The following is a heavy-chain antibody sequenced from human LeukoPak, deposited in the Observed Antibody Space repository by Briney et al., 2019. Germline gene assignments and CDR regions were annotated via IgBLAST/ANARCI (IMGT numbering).Heavy chain of an antibody. CDR2: IGTAGDT. D-gene: IGHD3-22*01. V-gene: IGHV3-13*01. CDR1: GFTFSSYD. J-gene: IGHJ4*02. CDR3: AREVVGIGFAN. Sequence: PGGSLRLSCAASGFTFSSYDMHWVRQATGKGLEWVSAIGTAGDTYYPGSVKGRFTISRENAKNSLYLQMNSLRAGDTAVYYCAREVVGIGFANWGQGTLVTVSS.